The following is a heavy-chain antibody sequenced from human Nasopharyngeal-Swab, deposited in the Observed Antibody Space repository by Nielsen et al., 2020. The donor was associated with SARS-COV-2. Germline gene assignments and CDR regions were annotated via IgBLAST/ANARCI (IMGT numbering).Heavy chain of an antibody. D-gene: IGHD4/OR15-4a*01. CDR3: ARGLWSSLRLLGGMDV. V-gene: IGHV3-11*04. Sequence: GESLKISCAASGFTFSDYYMSWIRQAPGKGLEWVSYISSSGGTIYYADSVKGRFTISRDNAKNSLYLQMNSLRAEDTAVYYCARGLWSSLRLLGGMDVWGQGTTVTVSS. CDR2: ISSSGGTI. J-gene: IGHJ6*02. CDR1: GFTFSDYY.